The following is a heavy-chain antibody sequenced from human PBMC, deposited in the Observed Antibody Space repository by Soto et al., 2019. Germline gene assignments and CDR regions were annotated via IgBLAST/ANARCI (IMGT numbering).Heavy chain of an antibody. CDR3: ASRGHCSNGQCHPFDY. CDR1: DFSLSGFY. V-gene: IGHV3-11*06. CDR2: ISMSGSYK. Sequence: GWSLRLSCVGSDFSLSGFYMSWVRQAPGKGLEWLSFISMSGSYKTYAASVEGRFTISRDNVKNILYLQMDSLRVEDTAVYYCASRGHCSNGQCHPFDYWGQGTQVTVSS. J-gene: IGHJ4*02. D-gene: IGHD2-8*01.